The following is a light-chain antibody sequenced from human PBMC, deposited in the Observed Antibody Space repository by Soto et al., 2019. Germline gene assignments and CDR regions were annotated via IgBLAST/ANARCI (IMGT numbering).Light chain of an antibody. Sequence: EIVLTQSPATLSLSPGERATLSCRASQSVSSYLAWYQQKPGQAPRLLIYDASNRATGIPARFSGSGSGTDFTLTISSLEPEYSAVYYCQQRSNWPGFTFGPGTKVDIK. CDR1: QSVSSY. CDR2: DAS. J-gene: IGKJ3*01. V-gene: IGKV3-11*01. CDR3: QQRSNWPGFT.